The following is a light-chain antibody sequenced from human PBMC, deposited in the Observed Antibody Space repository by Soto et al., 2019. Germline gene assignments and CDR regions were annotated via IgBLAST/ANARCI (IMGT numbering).Light chain of an antibody. CDR2: GAS. Sequence: ILLTQSPGTLALSAGQRATLSCRASQSVISNSLAWYQQKPGQVPRLLISGASSRATGIPDRFSGGGSGTDFTLTISRLEPEDFAVYFCQQYGTSPWTFGQGTKVDIK. V-gene: IGKV3-20*01. CDR3: QQYGTSPWT. J-gene: IGKJ1*01. CDR1: QSVISNS.